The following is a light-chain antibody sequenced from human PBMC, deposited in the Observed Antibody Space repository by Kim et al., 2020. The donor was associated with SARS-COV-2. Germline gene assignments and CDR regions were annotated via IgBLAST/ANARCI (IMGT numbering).Light chain of an antibody. CDR3: QAWYSSTV. CDR2: QDT. J-gene: IGLJ2*01. V-gene: IGLV3-1*01. Sequence: VSVSPGQTVSITCSGDKLGDRYFSWYQQKPGQSPVLVIYQDTKRPSGIPERFSGSNSGNTATLTISGTQAMDEGDYYCQAWYSSTVFGGGTQLTVL. CDR1: KLGDRY.